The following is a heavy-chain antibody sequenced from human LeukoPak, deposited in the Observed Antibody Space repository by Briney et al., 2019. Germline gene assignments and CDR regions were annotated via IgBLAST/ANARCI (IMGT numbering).Heavy chain of an antibody. D-gene: IGHD6-19*01. V-gene: IGHV3-9*03. Sequence: GGSLRLSCAASGFTFNRYAMSWVRQAPGKGLEWVSGISWNSGSIGYADSVKGRFTISRDNAKNSLYLQMNSLRAEDMALYYCAKSPGSGWYGDYFDYWGQGTLVTVSS. CDR3: AKSPGSGWYGDYFDY. CDR2: ISWNSGSI. J-gene: IGHJ4*02. CDR1: GFTFNRYA.